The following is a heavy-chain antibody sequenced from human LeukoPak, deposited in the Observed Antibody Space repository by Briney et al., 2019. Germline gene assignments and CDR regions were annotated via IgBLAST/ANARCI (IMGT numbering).Heavy chain of an antibody. CDR3: ARDLVRGRAWFDP. CDR1: GDSISSGSYY. V-gene: IGHV4-61*02. J-gene: IGHJ5*02. Sequence: SETLSLTCIVSGDSISSGSYYWNWVRQPAGKGLEWIGRIYNSGNTNYNPSLKSRVTISMDTSRNHFFLKMNSVTAADTAIYFCARDLVRGRAWFDPWGQGILVTVSA. CDR2: IYNSGNT. D-gene: IGHD3-10*01.